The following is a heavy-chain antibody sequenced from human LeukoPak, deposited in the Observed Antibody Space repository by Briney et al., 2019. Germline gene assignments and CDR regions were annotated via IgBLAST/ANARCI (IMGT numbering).Heavy chain of an antibody. CDR1: GFTFSTYA. CDR3: AKDAGNYYQRFFDY. D-gene: IGHD1-26*01. Sequence: PGRSLRLSCAASGFTFSTYAMHWVRQAPGKGLEWVALIWYDGSNKYYADSVKGRFTISRDISKNTLYLQMNSLRAEDTALYYCAKDAGNYYQRFFDYWGQGTLVTVSS. J-gene: IGHJ4*02. CDR2: IWYDGSNK. V-gene: IGHV3-33*06.